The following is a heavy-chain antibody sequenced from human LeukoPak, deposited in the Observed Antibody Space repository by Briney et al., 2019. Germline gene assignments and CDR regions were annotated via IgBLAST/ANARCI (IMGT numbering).Heavy chain of an antibody. J-gene: IGHJ4*02. V-gene: IGHV4-34*01. CDR1: GGSFSGYY. Sequence: SETLSLTCAVYGGSFSGYYWSWIRQLPGKGLEWIGEINHSGSTNYNPSLKSRVTISVDTSKNQFSLKLSSVTAADTAVYYCARVGYYDFWSGRIDYWGQGTLVTVSS. CDR3: ARVGYYDFWSGRIDY. CDR2: INHSGST. D-gene: IGHD3-3*01.